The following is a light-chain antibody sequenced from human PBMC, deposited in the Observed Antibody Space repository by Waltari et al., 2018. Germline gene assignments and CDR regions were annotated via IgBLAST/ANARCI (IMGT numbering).Light chain of an antibody. V-gene: IGKV3-11*01. Sequence: EIVLTQSPATLSLSPGERATLSCRASQSVSSYLAWYQQKPGQAPRLLIYDASNRATGIPARFSGSGSVTDFTLTISSLEPEDFAVYYCQQRSNWPFTFGHGTRLEIK. J-gene: IGKJ5*01. CDR1: QSVSSY. CDR3: QQRSNWPFT. CDR2: DAS.